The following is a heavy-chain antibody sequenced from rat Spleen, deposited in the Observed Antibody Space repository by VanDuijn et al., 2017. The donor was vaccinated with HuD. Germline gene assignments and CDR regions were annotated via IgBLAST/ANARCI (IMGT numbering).Heavy chain of an antibody. D-gene: IGHD1-4*01. CDR1: GYSITSNY. Sequence: EVQLQESGPGLVKPSQSLSLTCSVTGYSITSNYWGWIRKFPGNKMEWIGHINYSGSTTYNPSLKSRIFITRDTSKNQFFLQLNSVTTEDTATYYCARYIPGYYVMDAWGQGASVTVSS. V-gene: IGHV3-1*01. J-gene: IGHJ4*01. CDR3: ARYIPGYYVMDA. CDR2: INYSGST.